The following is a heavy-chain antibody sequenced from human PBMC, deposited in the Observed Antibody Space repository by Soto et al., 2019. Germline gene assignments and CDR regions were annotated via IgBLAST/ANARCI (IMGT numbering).Heavy chain of an antibody. D-gene: IGHD3-16*01. CDR3: VKEEFTYYDNRISQY. V-gene: IGHV3-23*01. CDR2: IGGSRRNT. J-gene: IGHJ4*02. Sequence: GGSLSPACVVSGFTLGNYAMSWDRPFPGERVVGVSEIGGSRRNTKYADSWNSLHTISKDKSKNTLYLQMIGLRAEDTAVDCSVKEEFTYYDNRISQYWGQGTLGTVS. CDR1: GFTLGNYA.